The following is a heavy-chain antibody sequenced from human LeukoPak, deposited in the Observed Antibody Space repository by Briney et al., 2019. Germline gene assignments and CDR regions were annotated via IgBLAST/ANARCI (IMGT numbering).Heavy chain of an antibody. D-gene: IGHD5-24*01. CDR3: ATATTPTISRHYFDS. J-gene: IGHJ4*02. Sequence: GGSLRLSCAASRFTFSSYGMHWVRQAPGKGLEWVAFIRYDGSNKYYADSVKGRFTISRDNSRNTLYLQMNSLRAEDTAVYYCATATTPTISRHYFDSWGQGTLVTVSS. CDR1: RFTFSSYG. CDR2: IRYDGSNK. V-gene: IGHV3-30*02.